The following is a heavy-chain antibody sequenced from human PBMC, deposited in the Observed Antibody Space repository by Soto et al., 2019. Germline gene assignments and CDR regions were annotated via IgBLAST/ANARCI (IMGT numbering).Heavy chain of an antibody. V-gene: IGHV3-30*18. J-gene: IGHJ6*02. CDR2: ISYDGSNK. CDR3: AKAHFTIFGVVPPNYYYGMDV. Sequence: PGGSLRLSCAASGFTFSSYGMHWVRQAPGKGLEWVAVISYDGSNKYYADSVKGRFTISRDNSKNTLYLQMNSLRAEDTAVYYCAKAHFTIFGVVPPNYYYGMDVWGQGTTVTVSS. D-gene: IGHD3-3*01. CDR1: GFTFSSYG.